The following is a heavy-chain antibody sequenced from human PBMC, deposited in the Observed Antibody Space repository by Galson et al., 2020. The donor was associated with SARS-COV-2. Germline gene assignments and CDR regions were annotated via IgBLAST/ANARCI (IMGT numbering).Heavy chain of an antibody. CDR2: ISSSSSYI. Sequence: GESLKISCAASGFTFSSYSMNWVRQAPGKGLEWVSSISSSSSYIYYADSVKGRFTISRDNAKNSLYLQMNSLRAEDTAVYYCASHDSSGYYYRAFDIWGKGTMVTVSS. V-gene: IGHV3-21*01. CDR3: ASHDSSGYYYRAFDI. D-gene: IGHD3-22*01. J-gene: IGHJ3*02. CDR1: GFTFSSYS.